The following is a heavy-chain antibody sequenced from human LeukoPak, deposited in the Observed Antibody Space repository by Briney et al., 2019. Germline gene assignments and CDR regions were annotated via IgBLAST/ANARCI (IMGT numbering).Heavy chain of an antibody. CDR1: GDSISSSSYY. J-gene: IGHJ4*02. CDR3: ARAPPGYFDY. V-gene: IGHV4-61*02. Sequence: TLSVTCTVSGDSISSSSYYWSWIRQPAGKGLEWIGRIYTSGSTNYNPSLKSRVTISVDTSKNQFSLKLSSVTAADTAVYYCARAPPGYFDYWGQGTLVTVSS. CDR2: IYTSGST.